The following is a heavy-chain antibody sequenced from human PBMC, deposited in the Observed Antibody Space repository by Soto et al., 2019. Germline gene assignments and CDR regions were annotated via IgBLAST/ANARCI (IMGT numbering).Heavy chain of an antibody. CDR2: ISAYNGNT. D-gene: IGHD4-17*01. CDR1: GYTFTGYG. J-gene: IGHJ4*02. Sequence: ASVKVSCKASGYTFTGYGISWVRQAPGQGLEWMGWISAYNGNTNYAQKLQGRVTMTTDTSTSTAYMELRSLRSDDTAVYYCARVRTTVTTPYYFDYWGQGTLVTVSS. V-gene: IGHV1-18*04. CDR3: ARVRTTVTTPYYFDY.